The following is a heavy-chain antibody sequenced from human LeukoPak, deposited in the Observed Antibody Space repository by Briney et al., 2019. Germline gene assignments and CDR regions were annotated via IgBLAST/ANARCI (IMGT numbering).Heavy chain of an antibody. Sequence: PSETLSLTCAVYGGSFSGYYWSWIRQPPGKGLEWIGYIYYTGSTNYNPSLRSRVTISLDTSKSQFSLKLSSVTAADTAVYYCVREYCSGGSCSGLNWFDPWGQGTLVTVSS. CDR2: IYYTGST. CDR3: VREYCSGGSCSGLNWFDP. D-gene: IGHD2-15*01. CDR1: GGSFSGYY. V-gene: IGHV4-59*01. J-gene: IGHJ5*02.